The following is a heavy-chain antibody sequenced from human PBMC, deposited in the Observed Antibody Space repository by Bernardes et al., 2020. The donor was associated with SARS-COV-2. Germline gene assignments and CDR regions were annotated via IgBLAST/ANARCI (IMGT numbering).Heavy chain of an antibody. D-gene: IGHD3-3*01. CDR1: GFTVSNNY. V-gene: IGHV3-66*02. J-gene: IGHJ4*02. CDR3: ARVQGSTFYSGYYCDY. CDR2: LYSGSTT. Sequence: GGSLRLSCAASGFTVSNNYMTWVRQAPGKGLEWVSILYSGSTTYNADSVQGRFTISRDNSKNTVYLQMNSLRPEDTATYYCARVQGSTFYSGYYCDYWGQGTLVTVSS.